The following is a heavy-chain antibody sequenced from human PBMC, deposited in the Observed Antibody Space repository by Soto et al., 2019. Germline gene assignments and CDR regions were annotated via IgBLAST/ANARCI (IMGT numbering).Heavy chain of an antibody. V-gene: IGHV5-51*01. Sequence: GESLKISCKGSGYSFTSYWIGWVRQMPGKGLAGVGIVYPGDSDTRYSPSFQGQVTISADKSISTAYLQWSSLKASDTAMYYCASRGXGYCSTASCYPPFGMDVWGQRTTVTVSS. CDR3: ASRGXGYCSTASCYPPFGMDV. J-gene: IGHJ6*02. CDR1: GYSFTSYW. D-gene: IGHD2-2*03. CDR2: VYPGDSDT.